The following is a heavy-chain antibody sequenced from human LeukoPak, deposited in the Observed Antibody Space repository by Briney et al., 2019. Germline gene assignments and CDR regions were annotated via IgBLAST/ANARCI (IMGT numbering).Heavy chain of an antibody. CDR2: IKSSADGGAT. J-gene: IGHJ4*02. V-gene: IGHV3-15*01. CDR1: GFTFSDAW. D-gene: IGHD2-8*02. CDR3: SLRYCSGTSCPGY. Sequence: PGGALRLSCAASGFTFSDAWLGWVRQAPGKGAEWVGRIKSSADGGATDYAEPVKGRFTVSRDDSKDTLYLQMNSLKTEDTAVYYCSLRYCSGTSCPGYWGQGTLVTVSS.